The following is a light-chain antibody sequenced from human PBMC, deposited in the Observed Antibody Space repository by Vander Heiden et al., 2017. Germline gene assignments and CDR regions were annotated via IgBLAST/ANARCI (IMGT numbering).Light chain of an antibody. V-gene: IGLV1-44*01. J-gene: IGLJ2*01. Sequence: QSVLTQPPSTSGTPGQTVTISCSGSSSNIGSNAVNWYQQLPGAAPRLLIYNNDQRPSGVPDRFSGAKSGTSASLSVSGLRSEDEADYYCAAWDDSLTGLVFGGGTKLTVL. CDR3: AAWDDSLTGLV. CDR1: SSNIGSNA. CDR2: NND.